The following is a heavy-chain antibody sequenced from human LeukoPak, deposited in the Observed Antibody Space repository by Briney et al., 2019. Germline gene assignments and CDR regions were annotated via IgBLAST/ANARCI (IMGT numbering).Heavy chain of an antibody. J-gene: IGHJ3*02. CDR3: ARLVAENLGAYDAFDI. CDR2: IYYSGNT. D-gene: IGHD2-15*01. V-gene: IGHV4-31*03. Sequence: SETLSLTCTVSGGSISSGGYYWSWIRQHPGKGLGWIGYIYYSGNTYYNPCLKSRVTISVDTSKNQLWLKLSSVSAADPAVYYCARLVAENLGAYDAFDIWGQGTMVTVSS. CDR1: GGSISSGGYY.